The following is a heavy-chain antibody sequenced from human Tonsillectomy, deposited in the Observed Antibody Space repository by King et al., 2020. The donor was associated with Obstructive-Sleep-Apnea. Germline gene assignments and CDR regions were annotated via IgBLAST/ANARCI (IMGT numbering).Heavy chain of an antibody. D-gene: IGHD2-2*01. CDR2: IIPILGIA. J-gene: IGHJ5*02. V-gene: IGHV1-69*09. Sequence: VQLVQSGAEVKKPGSSVKVSCKASGGTFSSYAISWVRQAPGQGLEWMGGIIPILGIANYAQKFQGRVTITADKSTSTAYMELSSLRSEDTAVYYCARGDLNDYCSSTSCSNNWFDPWGQGTLVTVSS. CDR3: ARGDLNDYCSSTSCSNNWFDP. CDR1: GGTFSSYA.